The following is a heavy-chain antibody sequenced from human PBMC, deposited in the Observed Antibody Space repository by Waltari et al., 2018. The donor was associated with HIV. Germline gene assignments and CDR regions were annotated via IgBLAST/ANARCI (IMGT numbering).Heavy chain of an antibody. Sequence: EVQLVESGGGLVQPGRSLRLSCAASGFTFDDYAMHWVRQAPGKGLEWVSGISWNSGSIGYADSVKGRFTISRDNAKNSLYLQMNSLRAEDTALYYCAKDIRQWLGTVWFDPWGQGTLVTVSS. D-gene: IGHD6-19*01. J-gene: IGHJ5*02. CDR2: ISWNSGSI. CDR1: GFTFDDYA. V-gene: IGHV3-9*01. CDR3: AKDIRQWLGTVWFDP.